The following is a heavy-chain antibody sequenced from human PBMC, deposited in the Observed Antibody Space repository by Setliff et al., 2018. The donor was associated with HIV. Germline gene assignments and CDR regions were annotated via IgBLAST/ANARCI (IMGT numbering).Heavy chain of an antibody. V-gene: IGHV3-23*01. CDR2: ISGHGGGT. CDR3: AKVGSFDLLAGYPIYFDF. CDR1: GFSFDIYA. Sequence: PGESLKISCAASGFSFDIYALTWVRQAPGKGLEWVSAISGHGGGTYYADSVEGRFTISRDNSKSTLYLQLDSLRAEDTAIYYCAKVGSFDLLAGYPIYFDFWGQGTLVTVSS. D-gene: IGHD3-9*01. J-gene: IGHJ4*02.